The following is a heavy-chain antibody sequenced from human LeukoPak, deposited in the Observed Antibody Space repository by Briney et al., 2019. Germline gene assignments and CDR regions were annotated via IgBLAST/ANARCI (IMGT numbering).Heavy chain of an antibody. CDR2: ITASGGNT. V-gene: IGHV3-23*01. J-gene: IGHJ4*02. D-gene: IGHD5-18*01. CDR1: GFNFSDYS. Sequence: PGGSLRLSCAASGFNFSDYSMSWFRQAPGKGLEWVSAITASGGNTYYADSVKGRFTISRDNSKNTLYLQVNSLRAEDTAVYYCAKGNGYSYGRYYFDYWGQGTLVTVSS. CDR3: AKGNGYSYGRYYFDY.